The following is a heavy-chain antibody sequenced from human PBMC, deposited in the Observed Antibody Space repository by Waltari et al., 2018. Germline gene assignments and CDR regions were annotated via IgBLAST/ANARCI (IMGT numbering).Heavy chain of an antibody. Sequence: EVHLVESGGGLVQPGGSLRLSCAASGFTFSTAWIHWVRQVPGRGLVWVSRIGDDGNNIIYADAVRGRFTSSRDNAKRTVDLQMSSLRGEDTAVYYCVRAQRGYGDVWGQGTLVIVSS. V-gene: IGHV3-74*01. D-gene: IGHD4-17*01. J-gene: IGHJ4*02. CDR3: VRAQRGYGDV. CDR1: GFTFSTAW. CDR2: IGDDGNNI.